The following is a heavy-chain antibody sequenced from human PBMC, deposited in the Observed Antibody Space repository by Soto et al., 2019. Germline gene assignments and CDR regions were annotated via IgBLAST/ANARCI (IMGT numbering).Heavy chain of an antibody. J-gene: IGHJ6*02. CDR3: ASSGYYGSWCYVRAVDAYDF. CDR1: GYTFTSYG. D-gene: IGHD3-10*01. CDR2: ISGYNGNT. Sequence: GASVKVSCKASGYTFTSYGISWVRQAPGQGVEWMGWISGYNGNTNYAQKLQGRVTMTTDTSTSTAYMELRSLRSDDTAVYYCASSGYYGSWCYVRAVDAYDFCGQGSTVTVS. V-gene: IGHV1-18*01.